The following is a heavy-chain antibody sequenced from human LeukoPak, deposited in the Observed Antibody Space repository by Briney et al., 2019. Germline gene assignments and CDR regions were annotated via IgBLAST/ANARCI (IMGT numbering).Heavy chain of an antibody. CDR2: IYYSGST. J-gene: IGHJ5*02. CDR1: GGSISSYY. Sequence: SETLSFTCTVSGGSISSYYWSWIRQPPGKGLEWIGYIYYSGSTNYNPSLKSRVTISVDTSKNQFSLKLSSVTAADTAVYYCARGPNNYDYVWGSLRNNWFDPWGQGTLVTVSS. D-gene: IGHD3-16*01. CDR3: ARGPNNYDYVWGSLRNNWFDP. V-gene: IGHV4-59*12.